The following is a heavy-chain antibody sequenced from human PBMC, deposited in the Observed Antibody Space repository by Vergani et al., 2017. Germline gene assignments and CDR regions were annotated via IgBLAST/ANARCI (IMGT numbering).Heavy chain of an antibody. CDR3: ARAGYSSSPTHD. CDR1: GYSFTSYW. CDR2: IDPSDSYT. D-gene: IGHD6-13*01. V-gene: IGHV5-10-1*03. J-gene: IGHJ4*02. Sequence: EVQLVQSGEEVKKPGESLRISCKGSGYSFTSYWISWVRQMPGKGLEWMGRIDPSDSYTNYSPSFQGHVTISADKSISTAYLQWSSLKASDTAMYYCARAGYSSSPTHDWGQGTLVTVSS.